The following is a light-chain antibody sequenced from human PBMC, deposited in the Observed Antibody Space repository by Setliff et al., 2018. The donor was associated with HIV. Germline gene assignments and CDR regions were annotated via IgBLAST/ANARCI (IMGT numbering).Light chain of an antibody. CDR1: SSDIGFYNY. CDR2: DVN. V-gene: IGLV2-14*01. J-gene: IGLJ3*02. Sequence: QSVLTQPPSVSGSPGQSITISCSGTSSDIGFYNYVSWYRQHPGKAPKLIIYDVNNRPSGVSNRFSGSKSGNTASLTISGLQAEDEAVFYCTSYTSYNTLVFGGGTQLTVL. CDR3: TSYTSYNTLV.